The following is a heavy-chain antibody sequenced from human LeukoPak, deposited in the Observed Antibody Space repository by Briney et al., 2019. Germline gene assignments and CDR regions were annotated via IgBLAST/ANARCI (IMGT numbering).Heavy chain of an antibody. V-gene: IGHV4-59*01. J-gene: IGHJ4*02. CDR1: GGSIRSDN. CDR3: ARGAGWYNY. CDR2: TDYSGST. D-gene: IGHD6-19*01. Sequence: SETLSLTCSVPGGSIRSDNWSWIRQPLGKGLEWIGFTDYSGSTRYNPSLKSRVTISVDTSKNQFSLMLSSVTAADTAVYYCARGAGWYNYWGQGILVTVSS.